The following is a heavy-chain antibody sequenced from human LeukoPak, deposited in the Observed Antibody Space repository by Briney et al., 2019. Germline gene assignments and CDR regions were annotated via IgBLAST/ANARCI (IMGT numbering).Heavy chain of an antibody. D-gene: IGHD2-2*01. CDR2: IYYSGST. CDR1: GGSISSSSYY. CDR3: ARAFPGCSSTSCPISDAFDI. J-gene: IGHJ3*02. Sequence: PSETLSLTCTVSGGSISSSSYYWGWIRQPPGKGLEWIGSIYYSGSTYCNPSLKIRVTISVDTSKNQFSLKLSSVTAADTAVYYCARAFPGCSSTSCPISDAFDIWGQGTMVTVSS. V-gene: IGHV4-39*07.